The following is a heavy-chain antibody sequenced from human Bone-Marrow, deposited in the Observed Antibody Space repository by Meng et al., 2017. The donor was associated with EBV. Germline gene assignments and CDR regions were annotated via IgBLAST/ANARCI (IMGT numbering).Heavy chain of an antibody. V-gene: IGHV6-1*01. J-gene: IGHJ4*02. CDR3: AYFGHLAPLW. CDR2: TYYSAKSYD. Sequence: AICWDPVFCNNATWSWILRSPSGGLVWLGRTYYSAKSYDDYAVSVKSRITVNLDTTKKQLSLHLNCVTPEDTAVYYCAYFGHLAPLWWGQGTLVTVSS. D-gene: IGHD2/OR15-2a*01. CDR1: WDPVFCNNAT.